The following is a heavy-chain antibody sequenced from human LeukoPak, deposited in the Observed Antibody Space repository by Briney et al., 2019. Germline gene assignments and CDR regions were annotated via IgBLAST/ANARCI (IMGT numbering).Heavy chain of an antibody. CDR1: GFTFSSYW. J-gene: IGHJ5*02. CDR2: INSDGSST. Sequence: GGSLRLSCAASGFTFSSYWMHWVRQASGKGLVWVSRINSDGSSTSYADSVKGRFTISRDNAKNTLYLQMNSLRAEDTAVYYCARDPAAENWFDPWGQGTLVTVSS. CDR3: ARDPAAENWFDP. V-gene: IGHV3-74*01. D-gene: IGHD6-13*01.